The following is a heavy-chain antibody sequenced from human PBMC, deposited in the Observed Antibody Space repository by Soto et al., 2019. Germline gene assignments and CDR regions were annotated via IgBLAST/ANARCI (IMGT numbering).Heavy chain of an antibody. J-gene: IGHJ4*02. CDR2: INPSGGST. Sequence: ASVKVSCKASGYTFTSYYMHWVRQAPGQGLEWMGIINPSGGSTSYAQKFQGRVTMTRDTSTSTAYMELSSLRSEDTAVYYCAREGGSSWYVYYFDYWGQGTLVTVSS. V-gene: IGHV1-46*01. D-gene: IGHD6-13*01. CDR3: AREGGSSWYVYYFDY. CDR1: GYTFTSYY.